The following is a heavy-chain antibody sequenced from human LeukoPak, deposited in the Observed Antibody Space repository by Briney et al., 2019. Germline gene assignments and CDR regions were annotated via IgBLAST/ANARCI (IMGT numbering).Heavy chain of an antibody. CDR3: AFEHCSGGCNRAFDS. CDR1: GYTFTGYY. CDR2: MESNTGAS. J-gene: IGHJ4*02. D-gene: IGHD2-15*01. Sequence: GASVKHTCKASGYTFTGYYMHWVRQAPGQGLEWMGWMESNTGASNSAQKFQGRVTLTRDTSISTAYMELSSLGSDDTALYYCAFEHCSGGCNRAFDSLGQGTMVTVSS. V-gene: IGHV1-2*02.